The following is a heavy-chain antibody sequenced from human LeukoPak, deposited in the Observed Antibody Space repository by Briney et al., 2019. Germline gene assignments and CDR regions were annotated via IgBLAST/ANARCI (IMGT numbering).Heavy chain of an antibody. CDR3: AKILASGSGSY. Sequence: PGGSLRLSCAASGFTFSKYWMTWVRQAPGKGLEWVANIKTDGSQKYYVDSVKGRFSISRDNAKNSLYLQMDSLRADDTAIYYCAKILASGSGSYWGQGTLVLVSS. CDR1: GFTFSKYW. V-gene: IGHV3-7*03. D-gene: IGHD3-10*01. CDR2: IKTDGSQK. J-gene: IGHJ4*02.